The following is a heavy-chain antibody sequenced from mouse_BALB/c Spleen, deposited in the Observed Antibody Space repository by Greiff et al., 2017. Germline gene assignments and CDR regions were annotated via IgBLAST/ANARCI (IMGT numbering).Heavy chain of an antibody. J-gene: IGHJ1*01. CDR1: GYTFTSYY. Sequence: QVHVKQPGAELVKPGASVKLSCKASGYTFTSYYMYWVKQRPGQGLEWIGGINPSNGGTNFNEKFKSKATLTVDKSSSTAYMQLSSLTSEDSAVYYCTRSRDDYDEFNVWGAGTTVTVSS. CDR3: TRSRDDYDEFNV. V-gene: IGHV1S81*02. CDR2: INPSNGGT. D-gene: IGHD2-4*01.